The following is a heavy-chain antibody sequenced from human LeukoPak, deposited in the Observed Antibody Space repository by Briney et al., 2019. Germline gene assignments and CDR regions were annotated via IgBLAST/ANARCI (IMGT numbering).Heavy chain of an antibody. CDR3: ARGRYSAGDTWFDP. CDR2: IHYTGST. Sequence: SETLSLACTVSGGSITSSYWSWIRQSPGKGLEWIGYIHYTGSTNYNPSLKSRVTILIDTSKNQFSLKLSSVTAADTAVYYCARGRYSAGDTWFDPWGQGTLVTVSS. CDR1: GGSITSSY. D-gene: IGHD3-9*01. J-gene: IGHJ5*02. V-gene: IGHV4-59*01.